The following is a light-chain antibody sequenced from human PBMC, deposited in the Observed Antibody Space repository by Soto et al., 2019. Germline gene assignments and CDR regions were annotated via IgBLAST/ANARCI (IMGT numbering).Light chain of an antibody. V-gene: IGLV1-40*01. CDR1: NSNIGAGHA. J-gene: IGLJ2*01. Sequence: QSVLTQPPSVSGAPGQRVTISCTGSNSNIGAGHAAQWYQQPPGTTPKLLIYDVTKRPSGVPDRFSGSKSGNTASLTVSGLQTGDEADYYCGSYAGSNVLFGGGTKVTVL. CDR2: DVT. CDR3: GSYAGSNVL.